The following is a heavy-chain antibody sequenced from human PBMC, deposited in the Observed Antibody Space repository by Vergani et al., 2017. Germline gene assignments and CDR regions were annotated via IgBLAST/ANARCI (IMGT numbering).Heavy chain of an antibody. D-gene: IGHD2-15*01. V-gene: IGHV4-61*02. J-gene: IGHJ4*03. CDR1: GGSINSHNYY. Sequence: QVQLQESGPGLVKPSQTLSLTCTVSGGSINSHNYYWSWIRQPAGKGLEWIGRIHTSGSTNYNPSLKSRVTMSEDTSKNQFSLNLTSVTAADTAVYFCARGSCLGGSCYKHLFDDWGQGILVTVSS. CDR3: ARGSCLGGSCYKHLFDD. CDR2: IHTSGST.